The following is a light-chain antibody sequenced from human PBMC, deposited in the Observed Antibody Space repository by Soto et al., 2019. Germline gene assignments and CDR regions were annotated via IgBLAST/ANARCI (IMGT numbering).Light chain of an antibody. CDR3: GTWDSSLSAVV. J-gene: IGLJ3*02. Sequence: QSVLTQPPSVSAAPGQKVTISCSGSRSNIEKNYVSWYQHLPGTAPKLLIYDNNKRPSGIPDRFSGSKSGTSATLGITGLQTGDEADYYCGTWDSSLSAVVFGGGTQLTVL. CDR2: DNN. V-gene: IGLV1-51*01. CDR1: RSNIEKNY.